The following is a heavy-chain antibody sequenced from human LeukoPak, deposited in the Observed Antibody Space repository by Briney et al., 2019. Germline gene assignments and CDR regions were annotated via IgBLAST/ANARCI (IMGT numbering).Heavy chain of an antibody. D-gene: IGHD3-10*01. CDR3: ARDLYYYGSGSYVYFDY. J-gene: IGHJ4*02. CDR2: IYTSGST. CDR1: GGSISSYY. V-gene: IGHV4-4*07. Sequence: PSETLSLTCTVSGGSISSYYWSWIRQPAGKGLEWIGRIYTSGSTNYNPSLKSRVTMSVDTSKNQFSLKLSSVTAADTAVYYCARDLYYYGSGSYVYFDYWGQGTLVTVSS.